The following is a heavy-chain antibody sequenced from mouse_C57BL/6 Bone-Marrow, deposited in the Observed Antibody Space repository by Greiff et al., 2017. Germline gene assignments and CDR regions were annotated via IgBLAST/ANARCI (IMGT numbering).Heavy chain of an antibody. CDR1: GYTFTSYG. CDR3: AREVYYGNSYFDY. Sequence: VKLMESGAELARPGASVKLSCKASGYTFTSYGISWVKQRTGQGLEWIGEIYPRSGNTYYNEKFKGKATLTADKSSSTAYMELRSLTSEDSAVYFCAREVYYGNSYFDYWGQGTTLTVSS. D-gene: IGHD2-1*01. J-gene: IGHJ2*01. V-gene: IGHV1-81*01. CDR2: IYPRSGNT.